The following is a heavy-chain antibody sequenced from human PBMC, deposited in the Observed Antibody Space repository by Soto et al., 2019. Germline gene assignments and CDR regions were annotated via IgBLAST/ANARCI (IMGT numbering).Heavy chain of an antibody. CDR2: TYYRSRWYN. V-gene: IGHV6-1*01. CDR3: DRAFPSYVPSDSYLDY. J-gene: IGHJ4*02. Sequence: QTLSLTCAISGYSVSGNSAAWNWIRQSPSRGLEWLGRTYYRSRWYNDYAVSVKSRITVTPDTSKNQFSLHLNSVTPEDTAVSYCDRAFPSYVPSDSYLDYCGQGALLXVS. D-gene: IGHD2-21*02. CDR1: GYSVSGNSAA.